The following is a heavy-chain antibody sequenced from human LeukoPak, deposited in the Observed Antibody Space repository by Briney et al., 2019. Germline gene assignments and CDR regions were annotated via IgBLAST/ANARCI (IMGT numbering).Heavy chain of an antibody. V-gene: IGHV1-8*01. CDR3: ARAFGVYYYGSGKVFGY. J-gene: IGHJ4*02. D-gene: IGHD3-10*01. Sequence: GASVKVSCKASGYTFTSYDINWVRQATGQGLEWMGWMNPNSGNTGYAQKFQGRVTITRNTSISTAYMELSSLRSEDTAVYYCARAFGVYYYGSGKVFGYWGQGTLVTVSS. CDR2: MNPNSGNT. CDR1: GYTFTSYD.